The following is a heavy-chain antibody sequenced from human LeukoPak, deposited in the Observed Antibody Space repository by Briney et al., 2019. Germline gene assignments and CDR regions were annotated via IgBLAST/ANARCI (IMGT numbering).Heavy chain of an antibody. D-gene: IGHD6-13*01. V-gene: IGHV1-2*02. Sequence: GASVKVSCKASGYTFTGYYMHWVRQAPGQGLEWMGWINPNSGGTNYAQKFQGRVTMTRDTSISTAYMELRSLRSDDTAVYYCARIVAAAGHPPSGYWGQGTLVTVSS. CDR3: ARIVAAAGHPPSGY. CDR1: GYTFTGYY. J-gene: IGHJ4*02. CDR2: INPNSGGT.